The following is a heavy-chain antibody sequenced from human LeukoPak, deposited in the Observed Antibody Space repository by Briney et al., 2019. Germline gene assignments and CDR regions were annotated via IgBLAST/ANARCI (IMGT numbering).Heavy chain of an antibody. CDR3: AREEGGSYYSLDY. J-gene: IGHJ4*02. D-gene: IGHD1-26*01. Sequence: GGSLRLSCAASGFTFSSYSMNWVRQTPGKGLEWVSYISSSSSTIYYADSVKGRFTISRDNAKNSLYLQMNSLRAEDTAVYYCAREEGGSYYSLDYWGQGTLVTVSS. CDR1: GFTFSSYS. V-gene: IGHV3-48*01. CDR2: ISSSSSTI.